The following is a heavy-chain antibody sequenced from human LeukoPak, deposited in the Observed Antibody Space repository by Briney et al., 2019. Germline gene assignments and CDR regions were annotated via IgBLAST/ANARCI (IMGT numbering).Heavy chain of an antibody. J-gene: IGHJ4*02. CDR3: ARADTSGWFVDY. CDR2: MDPNSADT. V-gene: IGHV1-8*01. CDR1: EYTFTSNN. Sequence: ASVKVSCKASEYTFTSNNINWVRQAPGQGLEWMGWMDPNSADTAYAQKFQGRVAMTRDTSISTAYMELSSLRSEDTAVYYCARADTSGWFVDYWGQGTLVTVSS. D-gene: IGHD6-19*01.